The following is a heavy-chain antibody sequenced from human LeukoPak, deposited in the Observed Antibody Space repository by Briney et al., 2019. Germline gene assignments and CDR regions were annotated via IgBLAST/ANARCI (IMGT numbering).Heavy chain of an antibody. J-gene: IGHJ3*02. D-gene: IGHD2-21*01. CDR3: AKSFRRVISDAFDI. V-gene: IGHV1-2*02. CDR2: INPNSGGT. CDR1: GYTFTGYY. Sequence: GASVKVSCKASGYTFTGYYMHWVRQAPGQGLEWMGWINPNSGGTNYAQKFQGRVTMTRDTSISTAYMELSSLRAEDTAVYYCAKSFRRVISDAFDIWGQGTMVTVSS.